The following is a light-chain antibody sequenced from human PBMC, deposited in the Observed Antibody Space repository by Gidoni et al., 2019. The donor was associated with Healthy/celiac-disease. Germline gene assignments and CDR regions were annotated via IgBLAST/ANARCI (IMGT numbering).Light chain of an antibody. J-gene: IGKJ5*01. Sequence: DIQMTQSPSSLSASVGDRVTITCRASHSISSYLNWYQQKPGKAPKLLIYAASSLKSGVPSSFSGSGSGKDFNLTISSLQPEDFATYYCQQSYSTPRITFGQGTRLEIK. V-gene: IGKV1-39*01. CDR1: HSISSY. CDR3: QQSYSTPRIT. CDR2: AAS.